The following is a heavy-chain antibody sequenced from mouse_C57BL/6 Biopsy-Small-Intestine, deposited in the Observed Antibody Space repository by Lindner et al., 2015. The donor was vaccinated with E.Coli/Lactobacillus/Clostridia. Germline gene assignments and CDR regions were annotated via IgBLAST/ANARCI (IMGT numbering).Heavy chain of an antibody. J-gene: IGHJ3*01. CDR3: ARNYRYDDGFAY. Sequence: VQLQESGAELVRPGTSVKMSCKAAGYTFTNYWIGWVKQRPGHGLEWIGSIYPGSGYTNYNEKFKGKATLTADTSSNTSYMQLSSLISEDSAIYYCARNYRYDDGFAYWGQGTLVTVSA. CDR2: IYPGSGYT. D-gene: IGHD2-14*01. CDR1: GYTFTNYW. V-gene: IGHV1-63*02.